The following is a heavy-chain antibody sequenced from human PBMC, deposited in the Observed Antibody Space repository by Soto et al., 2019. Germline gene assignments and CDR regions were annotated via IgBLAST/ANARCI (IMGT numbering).Heavy chain of an antibody. CDR2: IYYSGST. V-gene: IGHV4-39*01. Sequence: PSETLSLTCTVSGCSISSSSYYWGWIRQPPGKGLEWIGSIYYSGSTYYNPSLKSRVTISVDTSKNQFSLKLSSVTAADTAVYYCATVWFGEPQHWGQGTLVTVSS. CDR1: GCSISSSSYY. J-gene: IGHJ1*01. D-gene: IGHD3-10*01. CDR3: ATVWFGEPQH.